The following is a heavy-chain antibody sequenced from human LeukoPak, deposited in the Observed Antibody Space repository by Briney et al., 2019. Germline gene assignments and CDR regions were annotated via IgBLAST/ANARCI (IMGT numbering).Heavy chain of an antibody. V-gene: IGHV4-34*01. CDR1: GGSFSGYY. J-gene: IGHJ5*02. CDR2: INHSGRT. Sequence: SETLSLTCAVYGGSFSGYYWSWIRQPPGKGLEWIGEINHSGRTNYNASLKSRVTISVDTAKKQFSLKLSSVTAADTAVYYCAPRGDIEHSYGFGKWFDPWGQGTLVTVSS. CDR3: APRGDIEHSYGFGKWFDP. D-gene: IGHD5-18*01.